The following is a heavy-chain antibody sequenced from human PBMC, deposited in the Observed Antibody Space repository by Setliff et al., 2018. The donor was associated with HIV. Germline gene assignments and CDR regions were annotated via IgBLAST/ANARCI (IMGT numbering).Heavy chain of an antibody. CDR1: GGTFSTYT. CDR2: IIPSGGST. V-gene: IGHV1-46*01. D-gene: IGHD3-3*01. Sequence: GASVKVSCKASGGTFSTYTISWVRQAPGQGLEYMGMIIPSGGSTSYTQKFQGRVTMTRDTSTSTVYMELSSLRSEDTAVYYCARDAYYDFWSVGSCYSVDFDYWGQGTLVTVSS. J-gene: IGHJ4*02. CDR3: ARDAYYDFWSVGSCYSVDFDY.